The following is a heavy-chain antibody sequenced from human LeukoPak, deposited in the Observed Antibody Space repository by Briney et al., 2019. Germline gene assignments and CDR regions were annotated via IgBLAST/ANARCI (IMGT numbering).Heavy chain of an antibody. Sequence: GASVKVSCKASGGTFNNFAISWVRQAPGQGLEWVGGIIPMSGTANYAQKFQGRVTMTEDTSTDTAYMELSSLRSEDTAVYYCATEGSTSCLDYWGQGTLVTVSS. V-gene: IGHV1-69*06. J-gene: IGHJ4*02. D-gene: IGHD2-2*01. CDR1: GGTFNNFA. CDR3: ATEGSTSCLDY. CDR2: IIPMSGTA.